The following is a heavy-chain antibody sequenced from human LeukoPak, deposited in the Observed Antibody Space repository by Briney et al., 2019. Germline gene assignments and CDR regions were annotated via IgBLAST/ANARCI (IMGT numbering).Heavy chain of an antibody. CDR2: IYYSGST. D-gene: IGHD3-22*01. CDR1: GGSISSSSYY. V-gene: IGHV4-39*07. Sequence: TSETLSLTCTVSGGSISSSSYYWGWIRQPPGKGLEWIGSIYYSGSTYYNPSLKSRVTISVDTSKNQFSLKLSSVTALDTAVYYCARQYYYDSSGYYSFDIWGQGTMVTVSS. J-gene: IGHJ3*02. CDR3: ARQYYYDSSGYYSFDI.